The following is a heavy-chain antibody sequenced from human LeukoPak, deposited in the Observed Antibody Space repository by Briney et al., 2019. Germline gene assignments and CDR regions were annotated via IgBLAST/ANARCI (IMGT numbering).Heavy chain of an antibody. CDR3: ARNNGMDV. Sequence: GGSLRLSCAASGFALSSHWMTWVRRVPGRGPEWVANVNRDGSETYYLDFVKGRFTISKDNAKNSLYLQMNSLRAEDTALYHCARNNGMDVWGQGTTVIVSS. CDR2: VNRDGSET. CDR1: GFALSSHW. V-gene: IGHV3-7*03. J-gene: IGHJ6*02.